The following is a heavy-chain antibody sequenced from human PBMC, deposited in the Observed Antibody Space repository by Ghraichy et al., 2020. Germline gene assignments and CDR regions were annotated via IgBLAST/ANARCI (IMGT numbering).Heavy chain of an antibody. V-gene: IGHV1-18*04. Sequence: ASVKVSCKASGYTFTSYGISWVRQAPGQGLEWMGWISAYNGNTNYAQKLQGRVTMTTVTSTSTAYMELRSLRSDDTAVYYCARDYGSGVEPDYYYYYGMDVWGQGTTVTVSS. CDR1: GYTFTSYG. CDR3: ARDYGSGVEPDYYYYYGMDV. D-gene: IGHD3-10*01. J-gene: IGHJ6*02. CDR2: ISAYNGNT.